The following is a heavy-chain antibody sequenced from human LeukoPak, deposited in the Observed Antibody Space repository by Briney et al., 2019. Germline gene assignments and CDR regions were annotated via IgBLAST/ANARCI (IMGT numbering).Heavy chain of an antibody. CDR1: GFTFSSYG. J-gene: IGHJ4*02. CDR3: VSTRFDY. Sequence: GRSLRLSCAASGFTFSSYGMHWVRQAPGKGLEWVAVISYDGSNKYHADSVKGRFTISRDNSKNTLYLQMNSLRAEDTAVYYCVSTRFDYWGQGTLVIVSS. CDR2: ISYDGSNK. D-gene: IGHD4-11*01. V-gene: IGHV3-30*03.